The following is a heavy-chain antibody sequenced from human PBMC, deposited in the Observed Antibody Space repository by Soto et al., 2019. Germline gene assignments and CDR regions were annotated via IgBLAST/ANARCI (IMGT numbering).Heavy chain of an antibody. J-gene: IGHJ4*02. D-gene: IGHD6-13*01. V-gene: IGHV4-59*01. CDR2: MHYNXIS. CDR1: GGSISSYY. Sequence: XXTLSLTCTVSGGSISSYYWSWIRQPPEKGLEWMGXMHYNXISHYNNSLKXXLALSVDXXKNQFTLQMTSVTVADTAVYYCATSYGNAWYTYWGQGTQVTVSS. CDR3: ATSYGNAWYTY.